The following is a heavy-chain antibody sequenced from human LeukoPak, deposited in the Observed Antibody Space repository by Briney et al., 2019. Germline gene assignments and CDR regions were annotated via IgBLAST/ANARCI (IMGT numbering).Heavy chain of an antibody. Sequence: ASVKVSCKASGYTFTSYGISWVRQAPGQGLEWMGRIIPILGIANYAQKFQGRVTITADKSTSTAYMELSSLRSEDTAVYYCARSIAVAGRLPFDYWGQGTLVTVSS. CDR2: IIPILGIA. V-gene: IGHV1-69*04. CDR3: ARSIAVAGRLPFDY. CDR1: GYTFTSYG. J-gene: IGHJ4*02. D-gene: IGHD6-19*01.